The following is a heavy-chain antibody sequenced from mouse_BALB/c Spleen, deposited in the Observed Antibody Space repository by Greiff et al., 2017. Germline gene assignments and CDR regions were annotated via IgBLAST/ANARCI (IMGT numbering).Heavy chain of an antibody. V-gene: IGHV5-4*02. Sequence: EVQLVESGGGLVKPGGSLKLSCAASGFTFSDYYMYWGRQTPEKRLEWVATISDGGSYTYYPDSVKGRFTISRDNAKNNLYLQMSSLKSEDTAMYYCARVLYGSLDYWGQGTTLTVSS. CDR1: GFTFSDYY. J-gene: IGHJ2*01. CDR3: ARVLYGSLDY. D-gene: IGHD1-1*01. CDR2: ISDGGSYT.